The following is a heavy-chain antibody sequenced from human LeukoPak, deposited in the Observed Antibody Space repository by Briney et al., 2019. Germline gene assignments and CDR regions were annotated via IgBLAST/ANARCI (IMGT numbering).Heavy chain of an antibody. CDR2: IKQDGSEK. CDR3: ARSPPGLDYYYYGMDV. V-gene: IGHV3-7*01. Sequence: GGSLRLSCAASGFTFSNFWMSWVRQAPGKGLEWVANIKQDGSEKYYVDSVKGRFTISRDNAKNSLYLQMNSLRAEDTAVYYCARSPPGLDYYYYGMDVWGQGTTVTVSS. CDR1: GFTFSNFW. J-gene: IGHJ6*02. D-gene: IGHD6-19*01.